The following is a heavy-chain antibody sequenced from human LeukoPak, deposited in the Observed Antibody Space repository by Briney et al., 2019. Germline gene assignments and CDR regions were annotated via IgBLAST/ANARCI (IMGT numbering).Heavy chain of an antibody. V-gene: IGHV4-30-4*01. CDR3: AREGVLWFGELPY. J-gene: IGHJ4*02. Sequence: PSQTLSLTCTVSGGSISSGDYYWSWIRQPPGKGLEWIGYIYYSGSTCYNPSLKSRVTISVDTSKNQFSLKLSSVTAADTAVYYCAREGVLWFGELPYWGQGTLVTVSS. CDR2: IYYSGST. D-gene: IGHD3-10*01. CDR1: GGSISSGDYY.